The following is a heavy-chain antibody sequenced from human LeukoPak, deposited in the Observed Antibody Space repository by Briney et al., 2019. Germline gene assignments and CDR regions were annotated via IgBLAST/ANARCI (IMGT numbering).Heavy chain of an antibody. V-gene: IGHV3-21*01. Sequence: GGSLRLSCAASGFTFSRYSMNWVRQAPGKGLEWVPSISSSSSYRYYADSVKGRFTISRDNAKNSLHLQMNSLRAEDTAVYYCMSYAGRSDDYWGQGTLVTVSS. CDR3: MSYAGRSDDY. CDR1: GFTFSRYS. J-gene: IGHJ4*02. D-gene: IGHD3-16*01. CDR2: ISSSSSYR.